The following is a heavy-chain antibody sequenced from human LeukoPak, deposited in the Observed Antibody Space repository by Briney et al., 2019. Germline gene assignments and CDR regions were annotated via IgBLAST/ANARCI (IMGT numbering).Heavy chain of an antibody. J-gene: IGHJ4*02. CDR3: AKVRGKYYDSSGYYDY. V-gene: IGHV3-30-3*01. D-gene: IGHD3-22*01. CDR1: GFTFSSYA. Sequence: GGSLRLSCAASGFTFSSYAMHWVRRAPGKGLEWVAVISYDGSNKYYADSVKGRFTISRDNSKNTLYLQMNSLRAEDTAVYYCAKVRGKYYDSSGYYDYWGQGTLVTVSS. CDR2: ISYDGSNK.